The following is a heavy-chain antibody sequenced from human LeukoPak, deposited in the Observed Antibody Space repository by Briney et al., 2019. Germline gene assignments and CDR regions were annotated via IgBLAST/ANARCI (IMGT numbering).Heavy chain of an antibody. J-gene: IGHJ3*02. CDR3: ARAAMVRGADAFDI. CDR2: IWYDGSNK. CDR1: GFTFSSYG. Sequence: GRSLRLSCAAPGFTFSSYGMHWVRQAPGKGLEWVAVIWYDGSNKYYADSVKGRFTISRDNSKNTLYLQMNSLRAEDTAVYYCARAAMVRGADAFDIWGQGTMVTVSS. D-gene: IGHD3-10*01. V-gene: IGHV3-33*01.